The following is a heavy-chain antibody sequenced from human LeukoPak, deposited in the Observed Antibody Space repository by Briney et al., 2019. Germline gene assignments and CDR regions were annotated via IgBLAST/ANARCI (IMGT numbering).Heavy chain of an antibody. CDR2: ISSSSSTI. Sequence: GGSLRLSCAASGFTFSSYSMNWVRQAPGKGLEWVSYISSSSSTIYYADSVEGRFTISRDNSKNTLYLQMNSLTPEDTAVYYCARAFIVVVPDATVTYDYWGQGTLVTVSS. V-gene: IGHV3-48*01. D-gene: IGHD2-2*01. CDR3: ARAFIVVVPDATVTYDY. CDR1: GFTFSSYS. J-gene: IGHJ4*02.